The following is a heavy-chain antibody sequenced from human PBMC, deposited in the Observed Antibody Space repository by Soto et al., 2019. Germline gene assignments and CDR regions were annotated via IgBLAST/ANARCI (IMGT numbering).Heavy chain of an antibody. J-gene: IGHJ6*02. Sequence: GASVKVSCKASGYTFTGYYMHWVRQAPGQGLEWMGWINPNSGGTNYAQKFQGRVTMTRDTSISTAYMELSRLRSDDTAVYYCAREKRIVATIRFYYYYGMDVWGQGTTVTVSS. CDR3: AREKRIVATIRFYYYYGMDV. V-gene: IGHV1-2*02. D-gene: IGHD5-12*01. CDR2: INPNSGGT. CDR1: GYTFTGYY.